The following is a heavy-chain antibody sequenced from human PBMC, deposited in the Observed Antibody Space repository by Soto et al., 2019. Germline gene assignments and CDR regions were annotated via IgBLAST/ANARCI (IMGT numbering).Heavy chain of an antibody. Sequence: SETLSLTCTVSGGSISSYYWSWIRQPPGKGLEWIGYIYYSGSIKYNPSLKGRVTISVDTSKNQFSLKLSSVTAADTAVYYCARDSGSYEGAFDIWGQGTMVTVSS. CDR1: GGSISSYY. CDR2: IYYSGSI. D-gene: IGHD1-26*01. V-gene: IGHV4-59*01. J-gene: IGHJ3*02. CDR3: ARDSGSYEGAFDI.